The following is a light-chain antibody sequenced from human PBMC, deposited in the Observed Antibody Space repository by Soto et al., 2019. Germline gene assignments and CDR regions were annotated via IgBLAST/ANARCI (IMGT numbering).Light chain of an antibody. Sequence: DIHLPPSSPSLSASVGDRDTITCGASQSISSYLNWYQQKPREAPPLLLYAASTLQSGVPPTFSGSGSGTDFTLTTSSLQPQDFATYYCQQHYSTPPWTFGQGTKVDIK. CDR2: AAS. CDR1: QSISSY. V-gene: IGKV1-39*01. CDR3: QQHYSTPPWT. J-gene: IGKJ1*01.